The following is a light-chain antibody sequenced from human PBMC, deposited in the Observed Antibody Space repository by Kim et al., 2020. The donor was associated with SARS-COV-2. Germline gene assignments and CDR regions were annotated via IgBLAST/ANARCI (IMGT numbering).Light chain of an antibody. V-gene: IGKV3-11*01. J-gene: IGKJ2*01. CDR3: QQRSNWPPYT. CDR1: QSVSSY. Sequence: LSPGERATLACRASQSVSSYLAWYKQKPGQAPRLLIYDASNRATGIPARFSGSGSGTDFTLTISSLEPEDFAVYYCQQRSNWPPYTFGQGTKLE. CDR2: DAS.